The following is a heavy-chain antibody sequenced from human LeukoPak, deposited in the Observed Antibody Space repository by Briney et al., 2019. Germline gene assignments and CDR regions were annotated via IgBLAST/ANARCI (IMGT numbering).Heavy chain of an antibody. CDR3: ASGIAVAGTLDY. CDR1: GYTFTSYG. Sequence: ASVKVSCKASGYTFTSYGISWVRQAPGQGLEWMGWISAYNGNTNYAQKLQGRVTMTTDTSMSTAYMELRSLRSDDTAVYYCASGIAVAGTLDYWGQGTLVTVSS. D-gene: IGHD6-19*01. V-gene: IGHV1-18*01. J-gene: IGHJ4*02. CDR2: ISAYNGNT.